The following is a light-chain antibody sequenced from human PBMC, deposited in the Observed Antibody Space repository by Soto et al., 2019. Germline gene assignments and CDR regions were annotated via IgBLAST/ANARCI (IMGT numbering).Light chain of an antibody. CDR2: DAS. CDR1: QSVSGN. Sequence: EIVLTQSPATLSLSPGERATLSCRASQSVSGNLAWYQQKRGQAPRLLIYDASKRATGIPARFSGSGSGTDFTLTISSLEPEDFAVYYCQQRSNWPRTFGQGTKVDIK. V-gene: IGKV3-11*01. J-gene: IGKJ1*01. CDR3: QQRSNWPRT.